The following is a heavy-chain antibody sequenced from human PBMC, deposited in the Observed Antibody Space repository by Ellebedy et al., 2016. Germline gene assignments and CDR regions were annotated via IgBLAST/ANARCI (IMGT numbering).Heavy chain of an antibody. D-gene: IGHD3-9*01. CDR2: IHPGDTNT. Sequence: GESLKISXKGSGYSFTSYWIGWVRQMPGKGLEWMGIIHPGDTNTRFSPSFQGQVTISVDKSISTAYLQWSSLKASDTAMYYCATQYYDILTGPFVGYYYYGMDVWGQGTTVTVSS. CDR3: ATQYYDILTGPFVGYYYYGMDV. V-gene: IGHV5-51*01. J-gene: IGHJ6*02. CDR1: GYSFTSYW.